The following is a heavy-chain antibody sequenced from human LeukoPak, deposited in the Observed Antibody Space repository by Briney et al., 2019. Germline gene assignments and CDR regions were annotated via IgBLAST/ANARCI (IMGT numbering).Heavy chain of an antibody. CDR1: GGSINSVY. CDR2: IYYSGTT. V-gene: IGHV4-59*08. J-gene: IGHJ4*02. Sequence: SETLSLTCTVSGGSINSVYWSWIRQPPGKGLEWIAYIYYSGTTSYNPSLKSRVTISVDTSKNQFSLKLSSVTAADTAVYYCAATYYYDSSGYYWGQGTLVTVSS. CDR3: AATYYYDSSGYY. D-gene: IGHD3-22*01.